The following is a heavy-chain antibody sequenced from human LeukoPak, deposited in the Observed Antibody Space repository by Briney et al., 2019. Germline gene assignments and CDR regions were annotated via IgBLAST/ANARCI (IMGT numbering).Heavy chain of an antibody. Sequence: ASVKVSCKASGYTFTGYYMHWVRQAPGQGLEWMGWINPNSGGTNYAQKFQGRVTMTRDTSISTAYMELSRLRSDDTAVYYCARVAPQARFLEGEGAFDIWGQGTMVTVSS. V-gene: IGHV1-2*02. D-gene: IGHD3-3*01. CDR3: ARVAPQARFLEGEGAFDI. CDR1: GYTFTGYY. J-gene: IGHJ3*02. CDR2: INPNSGGT.